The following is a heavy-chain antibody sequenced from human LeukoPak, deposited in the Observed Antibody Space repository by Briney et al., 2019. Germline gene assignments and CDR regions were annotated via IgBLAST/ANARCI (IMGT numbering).Heavy chain of an antibody. CDR1: GFIFSTYE. D-gene: IGHD2/OR15-2a*01. CDR3: ARDFYDGFALDY. J-gene: IGHJ4*02. CDR2: ISYNGRSI. Sequence: GGSLRLSCAASGFIFSTYEMNWVRQAPGKGLEWLSYISYNGRSIYYADSVKGRFTISRDNAKNSLFLQMDSLTVEDTAIYYCARDFYDGFALDYWGQGIPVTVSS. V-gene: IGHV3-48*03.